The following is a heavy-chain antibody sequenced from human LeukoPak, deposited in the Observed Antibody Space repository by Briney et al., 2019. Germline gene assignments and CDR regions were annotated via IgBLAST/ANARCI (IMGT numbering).Heavy chain of an antibody. CDR3: AKAIVGSSLVCPQDY. Sequence: GGSLGLFCAASGFTFNSYAMSWVRQAPGKGLEWVSAISGSGGSTYYADSVKGRFTISRDNSKNTLYLQMNSLRAEDTAVYYCAKAIVGSSLVCPQDYWGQGTLVTVSS. D-gene: IGHD6-6*01. J-gene: IGHJ4*02. CDR2: ISGSGGST. CDR1: GFTFNSYA. V-gene: IGHV3-23*01.